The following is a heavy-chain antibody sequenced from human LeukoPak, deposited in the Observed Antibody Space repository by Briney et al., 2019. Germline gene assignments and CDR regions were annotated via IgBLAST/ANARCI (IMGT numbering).Heavy chain of an antibody. CDR2: MNPNSGNT. V-gene: IGHV1-8*01. D-gene: IGHD2-2*02. CDR3: ARGYQLLYFYYYYYMDV. Sequence: ASVKVSCKASGYTFTGYDINWVRQATGQGLEWMGWMNPNSGNTGYAQKFQGRVTITRNTSISTAYMELSSLRSEDTAVYYCARGYQLLYFYYYYYMDVWGKGTTVTVSS. J-gene: IGHJ6*03. CDR1: GYTFTGYD.